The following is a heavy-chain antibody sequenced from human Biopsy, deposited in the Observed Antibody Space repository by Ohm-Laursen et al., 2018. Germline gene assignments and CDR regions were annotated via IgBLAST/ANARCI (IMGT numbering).Heavy chain of an antibody. D-gene: IGHD6-19*01. Sequence: GASVKASCKASGGAFTNYAINWVRQAPGHGLEWMGGTITVSETAGYAERFQGRVTITADVTTTTAYMDLSGLRSEDTAVYYCVAYPSSGFFENNDDFAMDVWGQGTTVIVSS. CDR2: TITVSETA. CDR3: VAYPSSGFFENNDDFAMDV. J-gene: IGHJ6*02. V-gene: IGHV1-69*13. CDR1: GGAFTNYA.